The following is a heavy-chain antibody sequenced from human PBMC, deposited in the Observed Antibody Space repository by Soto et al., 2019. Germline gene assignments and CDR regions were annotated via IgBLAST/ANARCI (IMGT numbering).Heavy chain of an antibody. Sequence: SETLSLTCSVSGGSISSYFRNWLRQPPGKGLEWIGYIYDDGTTDYNPSLKSRVTILLDMSKNQFSLKLISVTAADTAVYYCVSSRSAIYGDPLDVWGQGTMVTVSS. J-gene: IGHJ3*01. D-gene: IGHD2-2*01. CDR2: IYDDGTT. V-gene: IGHV4-59*03. CDR3: VSSRSAIYGDPLDV. CDR1: GGSISSYF.